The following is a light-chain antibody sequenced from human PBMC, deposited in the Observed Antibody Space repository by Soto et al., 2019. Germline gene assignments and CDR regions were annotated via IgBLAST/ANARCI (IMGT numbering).Light chain of an antibody. CDR1: RSNIGTTT. J-gene: IGLJ3*02. CDR3: AAWHVILNGWV. CDR2: GDD. Sequence: QSVLTQPPSVSGTPGQGVAISCSGSRSNIGTTTVNWFQQLPGTAPKVLIYGDDQRPSGAPDRFSGSKSGTSASLAISGLQSEDEADYYCAAWHVILNGWVFGGGTKVTVL. V-gene: IGLV1-44*01.